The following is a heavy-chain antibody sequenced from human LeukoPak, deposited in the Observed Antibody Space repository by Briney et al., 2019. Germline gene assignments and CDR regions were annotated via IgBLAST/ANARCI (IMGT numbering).Heavy chain of an antibody. Sequence: KSGGSLRLSCAASGFTFSSYAMSWVRQAPGKGLEWVSSISSSSSYIYYADSVKGRFTISRDNAKNSLYLQMNSLRAEDTAVYYCASKGYCSGGSCYGRTFDIWGQGTMVTVSS. D-gene: IGHD2-15*01. J-gene: IGHJ3*02. V-gene: IGHV3-21*01. CDR1: GFTFSSYA. CDR3: ASKGYCSGGSCYGRTFDI. CDR2: ISSSSSYI.